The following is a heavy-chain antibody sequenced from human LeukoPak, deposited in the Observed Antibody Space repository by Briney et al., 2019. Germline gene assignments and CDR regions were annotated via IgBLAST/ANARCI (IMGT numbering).Heavy chain of an antibody. V-gene: IGHV3-21*01. CDR3: ARPIQLWDTIGY. Sequence: GGSLRLSCAASGFTFSTYSMKWVRLAPGTGLEWVSSITSSSTYTYYADSVKGRFTISRDNAKNSLYLQMNSLRAEDTAVYYCARPIQLWDTIGYWGQGTLVTVSS. CDR2: ITSSSTYT. D-gene: IGHD5-18*01. CDR1: GFTFSTYS. J-gene: IGHJ4*02.